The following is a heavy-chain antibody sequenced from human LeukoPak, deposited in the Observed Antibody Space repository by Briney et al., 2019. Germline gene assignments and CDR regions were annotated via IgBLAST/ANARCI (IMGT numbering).Heavy chain of an antibody. J-gene: IGHJ3*02. CDR3: ARGGITGAFDI. D-gene: IGHD1-20*01. CDR1: GFTFSSYA. Sequence: PGRSLRLSCAASGFTFSSYAMHWVRQAPGKGLEWVAVISYDGSNKYYADSVKGRFTISRDNSKNTLYLQMNSLRAEDTAVYYCARGGITGAFDIWGQGTMVTVSS. CDR2: ISYDGSNK. V-gene: IGHV3-30*04.